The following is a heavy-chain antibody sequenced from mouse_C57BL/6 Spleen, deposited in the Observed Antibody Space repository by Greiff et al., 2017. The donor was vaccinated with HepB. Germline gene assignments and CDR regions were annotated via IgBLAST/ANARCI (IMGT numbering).Heavy chain of an antibody. CDR1: GFSLTSYG. V-gene: IGHV2-2*01. D-gene: IGHD2-5*01. CDR3: ARRDYSNYGNAMDY. CDR2: IWSGGST. J-gene: IGHJ4*01. Sequence: VKLVESGPGLVQPSQSLSITCTVSGFSLTSYGVHWVRQSPGKGLEWLGVIWSGGSTDYNAAFISRLSISKDNSKSQVFFKMNRLQADDTAIYYCARRDYSNYGNAMDYWGQGTSVTVSS.